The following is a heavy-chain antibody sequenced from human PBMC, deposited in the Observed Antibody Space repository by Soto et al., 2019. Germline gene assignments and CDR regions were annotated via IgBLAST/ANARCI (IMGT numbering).Heavy chain of an antibody. J-gene: IGHJ4*02. CDR2: IFSGGTT. Sequence: SGGSLRLSCVTSGFTVSSNYMSWVRQAPGKGLEWVSVIFSGGTTSYADSVKGRLFISRDNSKNTLYLQMNSLRAEDTAVYYCAKDRSFIAVAGPDYWGQGTLVTVSS. D-gene: IGHD6-19*01. V-gene: IGHV3-66*01. CDR1: GFTVSSNY. CDR3: AKDRSFIAVAGPDY.